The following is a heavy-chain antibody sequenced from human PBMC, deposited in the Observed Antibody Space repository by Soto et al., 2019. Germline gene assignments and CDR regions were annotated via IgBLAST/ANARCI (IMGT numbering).Heavy chain of an antibody. CDR3: ARNLLDMVVVPAAVDY. CDR1: GGSISSRSYY. J-gene: IGHJ4*02. V-gene: IGHV4-39*01. D-gene: IGHD2-2*03. CDR2: IYYSGST. Sequence: QLQLQESGPGLVKPSETLSLTCTVSGGSISSRSYYWGWIRQPPGKGLEGIGSIYYSGSTYYNPSLKSRVTISVDTSKNQFSLKLSSVTAADTAVYYCARNLLDMVVVPAAVDYWGQGTLVTVSS.